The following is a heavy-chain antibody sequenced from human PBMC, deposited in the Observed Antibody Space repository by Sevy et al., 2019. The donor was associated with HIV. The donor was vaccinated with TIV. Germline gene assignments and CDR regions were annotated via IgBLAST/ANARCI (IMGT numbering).Heavy chain of an antibody. D-gene: IGHD3-9*01. Sequence: GGSLRLSCAASGFTSSSYAMSWVRQPPGRGLEWVSTLSDTGVSTYYADSVKGRFTISRDNSKIILYLQMNSLRAEDTAVYYCARDRATSATGTLFDYWGQGTLVTVSS. V-gene: IGHV3-23*01. CDR2: LSDTGVST. CDR3: ARDRATSATGTLFDY. CDR1: GFTSSSYA. J-gene: IGHJ4*02.